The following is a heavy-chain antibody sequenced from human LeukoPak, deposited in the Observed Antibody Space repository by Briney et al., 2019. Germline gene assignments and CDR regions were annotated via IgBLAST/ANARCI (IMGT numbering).Heavy chain of an antibody. CDR1: GFTFSSYE. J-gene: IGHJ5*02. CDR2: ISSSGSTI. D-gene: IGHD3-10*01. CDR3: AKDLMRDRWFGES. Sequence: GGSLRLSCAASGFTFSSYEMNWVRQAPGKGLEWVSYISSSGSTIYYADSVKGRFTISRDNAKNSLYLQMNSLRAEDTAIYYCAKDLMRDRWFGESWGQGTLVTVSS. V-gene: IGHV3-48*03.